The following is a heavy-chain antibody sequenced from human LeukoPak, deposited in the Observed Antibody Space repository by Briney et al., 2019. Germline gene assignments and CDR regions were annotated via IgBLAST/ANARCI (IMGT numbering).Heavy chain of an antibody. CDR3: ARAGYSNLYYYYGMDV. CDR2: INHSGST. CDR1: GGSFSGYY. V-gene: IGHV4-34*01. Sequence: SETLSLTCAVYGGSFSGYYWSWIRQPPGKGLEWIGEINHSGSTNYNPSLKSRVTISADTSKNQFSLKLSSVAAADTAVYYCARAGYSNLYYYYGMDVWGQGTTVTVSS. D-gene: IGHD6-13*01. J-gene: IGHJ6*02.